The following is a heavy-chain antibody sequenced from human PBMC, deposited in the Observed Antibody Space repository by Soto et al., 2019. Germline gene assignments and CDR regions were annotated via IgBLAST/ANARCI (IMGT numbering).Heavy chain of an antibody. V-gene: IGHV3-21*01. J-gene: IGHJ4*02. CDR3: ARDRESSGCHDY. CDR2: ISSSSSYI. CDR1: GFTFSSYS. Sequence: PGGSLRLSCAASGFTFSSYSMNWVRQAPGKGLEWVSSISSSSSYIYYADSVKGRFTISRDNAKNSLYLQMNSLRAEDTAVYCCARDRESSGCHDYWGQGTLVTVSS. D-gene: IGHD3-22*01.